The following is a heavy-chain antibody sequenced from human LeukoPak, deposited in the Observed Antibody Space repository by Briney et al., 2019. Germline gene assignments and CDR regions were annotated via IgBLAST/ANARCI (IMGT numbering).Heavy chain of an antibody. Sequence: GGSLRLSCAASGVTPDNYGMSWVRQVPGKGLEWVAGINTDGGSTSYADSVKGRFTISRDNAKKSLYLQMNSLRAEDTALYYCARDGSGWYSDYWGQGIPVTVTS. CDR2: INTDGGST. V-gene: IGHV3-20*04. J-gene: IGHJ4*02. D-gene: IGHD6-19*01. CDR1: GVTPDNYG. CDR3: ARDGSGWYSDY.